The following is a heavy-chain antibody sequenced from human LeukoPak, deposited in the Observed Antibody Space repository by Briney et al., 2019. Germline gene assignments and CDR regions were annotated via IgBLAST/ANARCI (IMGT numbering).Heavy chain of an antibody. Sequence: SETLSLTCTISGGSISSYYWSWIRQPPGKGLEWIGYIYYTGSTNHNPSLKSRVTISVDTSKNQFSLKLSSVTAADTAVYYCARHGNSSSTPNLYYYGSGSYYIGYNWFDPWGQGTLVTVSS. V-gene: IGHV4-59*08. D-gene: IGHD3-10*01. CDR2: IYYTGST. J-gene: IGHJ5*02. CDR1: GGSISSYY. CDR3: ARHGNSSSTPNLYYYGSGSYYIGYNWFDP.